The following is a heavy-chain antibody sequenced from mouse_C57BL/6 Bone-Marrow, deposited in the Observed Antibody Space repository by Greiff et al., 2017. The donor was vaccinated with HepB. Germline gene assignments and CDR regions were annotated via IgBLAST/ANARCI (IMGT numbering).Heavy chain of an antibody. CDR3: ARPGGTTVVAHYYAMDY. CDR2: ISSGGSYT. J-gene: IGHJ4*01. D-gene: IGHD1-1*01. V-gene: IGHV5-6*01. Sequence: EVHLVESGGDLVKPGGSLKLSCAASGFTFSSYGMSWVRQTPDKRLEWVATISSGGSYTYYPDSVKGRFTISRENAKNTLYLQMSSLKSEDTAMYYCARPGGTTVVAHYYAMDYWGQGTSVTVSS. CDR1: GFTFSSYG.